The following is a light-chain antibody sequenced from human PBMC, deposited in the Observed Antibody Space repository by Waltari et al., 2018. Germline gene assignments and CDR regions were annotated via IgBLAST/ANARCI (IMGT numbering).Light chain of an antibody. CDR2: KAS. CDR3: QQYNSYSPTT. J-gene: IGKJ1*01. Sequence: WRARQSISSWLSWYQQKPGKAPKLLIYKASSLESGVPSRFSGSGSGTEFTLTISSLQPDDFATYYCQQYNSYSPTTFGQGTKVEIK. CDR1: QSISSW. V-gene: IGKV1-5*03.